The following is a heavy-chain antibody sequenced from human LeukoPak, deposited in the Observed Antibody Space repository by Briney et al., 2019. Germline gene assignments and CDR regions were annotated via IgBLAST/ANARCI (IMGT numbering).Heavy chain of an antibody. Sequence: PGGSLRLSCAASGFTFSSYAMSWVRQAPGEGLEWVSATSGSGGSTYYADSVKGRFTISRDNSKNTLYLQMNSLRAEDTAVYYCAKALGYNWNYYYMDVWGKGTTVTVSS. CDR1: GFTFSSYA. D-gene: IGHD1-20*01. J-gene: IGHJ6*03. CDR2: TSGSGGST. CDR3: AKALGYNWNYYYMDV. V-gene: IGHV3-23*01.